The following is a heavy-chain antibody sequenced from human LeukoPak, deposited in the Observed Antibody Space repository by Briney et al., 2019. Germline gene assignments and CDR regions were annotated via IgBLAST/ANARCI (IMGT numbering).Heavy chain of an antibody. J-gene: IGHJ4*02. CDR2: VNNDGSAT. CDR1: RFIFTNYW. D-gene: IGHD2/OR15-2a*01. V-gene: IGHV3-74*01. Sequence: GGSLRLSCAASRFIFTNYWIHWVRQAPGKGLVWVSHVNNDGSATSYADSVKGRFTISRDSAKNTVYLQMNSLRVEDTAVYYCTSFFETNWGQGTLVTVSS. CDR3: TSFFETN.